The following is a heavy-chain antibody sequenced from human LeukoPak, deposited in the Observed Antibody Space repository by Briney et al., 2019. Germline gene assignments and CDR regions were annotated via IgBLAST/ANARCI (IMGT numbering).Heavy chain of an antibody. CDR1: GFTFSSYG. J-gene: IGHJ4*02. Sequence: PGRSLRLSCAASGFTFSSYGMHWVRQAPGKGLDWVAVISYDGSNKYYADSVKGRFTISRDNSKNTLYLQMNSLRAEDTAVYYCAKDSGVIRYFDWLSPGGYFDYWGQGTLVTVSS. D-gene: IGHD3-9*01. CDR3: AKDSGVIRYFDWLSPGGYFDY. V-gene: IGHV3-30*18. CDR2: ISYDGSNK.